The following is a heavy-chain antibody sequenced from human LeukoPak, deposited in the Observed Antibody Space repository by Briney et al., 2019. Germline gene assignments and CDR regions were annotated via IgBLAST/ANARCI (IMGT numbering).Heavy chain of an antibody. CDR3: ARSPRDPTYYFDY. V-gene: IGHV3-9*01. CDR1: GFTFDDYA. D-gene: IGHD3-10*01. J-gene: IGHJ4*02. Sequence: GRSLRLSCAASGFTFDDYAMHWVRQAPGKGLEWVSGISWNSGSIGYADSVKGRFTISRDNAKNSLYLQMNSLRAEDTALYYCARSPRDPTYYFDYWGQGTLVTVSS. CDR2: ISWNSGSI.